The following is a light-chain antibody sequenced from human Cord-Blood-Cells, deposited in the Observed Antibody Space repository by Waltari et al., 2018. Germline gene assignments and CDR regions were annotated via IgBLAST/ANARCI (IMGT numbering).Light chain of an antibody. J-gene: IGKJ2*01. CDR1: QSVLYSSNHKNY. V-gene: IGKV4-1*01. CDR3: QQYYSTPYT. CDR2: WAS. Sequence: DIVMTQSPDSLAVSLGERATSNCKSSQSVLYSSNHKNYLAWYKQKPGQPPKLLIYWASTRESGVPDRFSGSGSGTDFTLTISSLQAEDVAVYYCQQYYSTPYTFGQGTKLEIK.